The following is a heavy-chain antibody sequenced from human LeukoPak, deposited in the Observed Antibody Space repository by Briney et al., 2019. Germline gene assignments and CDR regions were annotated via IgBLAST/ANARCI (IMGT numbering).Heavy chain of an antibody. D-gene: IGHD3-10*01. CDR2: MNPNSGNT. CDR1: GYTFTSYD. CDR3: AREGAGGSYSGNDAFDI. J-gene: IGHJ3*02. V-gene: IGHV1-8*01. Sequence: ASVKVSCKASGYTFTSYDINWVRQATGQGLEWMGWMNPNSGNTGYAQKFQGRVTMTRNTSISTVYMELSRLKSDDTAVYYCAREGAGGSYSGNDAFDIWGQGTMVTVSS.